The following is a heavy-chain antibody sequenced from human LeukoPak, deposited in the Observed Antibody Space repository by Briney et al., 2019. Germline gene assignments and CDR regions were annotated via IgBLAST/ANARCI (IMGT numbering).Heavy chain of an antibody. D-gene: IGHD6-19*01. J-gene: IGHJ4*02. CDR1: GFTFSSYA. V-gene: IGHV3-23*01. Sequence: GGSLRLSCAASGFTFSSYAMSWVRQAPGKGLEWVSAISGSGGSTYYADSVKGRFTISRDNSKNTLYLQMNSLRAEDTAVYYCARGRSSGWFYYFDYWGQGTLVTVSS. CDR3: ARGRSSGWFYYFDY. CDR2: ISGSGGST.